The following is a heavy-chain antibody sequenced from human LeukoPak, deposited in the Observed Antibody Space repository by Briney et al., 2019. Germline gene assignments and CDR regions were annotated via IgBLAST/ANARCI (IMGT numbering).Heavy chain of an antibody. Sequence: TGGSLRLSCAASGFIFSDYAMNWVRQAPGEGLEWVSGISGSGGTTHYVDSVKGRFTISRDNSKNMVYLQMNSLRAEDTAIYYCAKRGYYDRSDYTPLTYWGQGTLVTVSS. D-gene: IGHD3-22*01. CDR3: AKRGYYDRSDYTPLTY. V-gene: IGHV3-23*01. CDR1: GFIFSDYA. J-gene: IGHJ4*02. CDR2: ISGSGGTT.